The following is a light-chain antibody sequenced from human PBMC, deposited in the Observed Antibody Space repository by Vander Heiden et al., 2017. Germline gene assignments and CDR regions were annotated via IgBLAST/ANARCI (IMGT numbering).Light chain of an antibody. CDR3: QQYFTTAPS. CDR2: WES. J-gene: IGKJ1*01. CDR1: RSLLYSFNNKNY. Sequence: DIVMTQAPASRIGSLGERATIDCRSSRSLLYSFNNKNYLAWYQQKSGRPPKLLLYWESNRESGVPDPFSGSGSGTDFTLTIISLQAQDVAVSYCQQYFTTAPSFGQGTKLEI. V-gene: IGKV4-1*01.